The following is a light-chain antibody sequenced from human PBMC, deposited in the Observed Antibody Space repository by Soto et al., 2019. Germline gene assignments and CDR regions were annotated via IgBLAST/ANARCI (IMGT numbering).Light chain of an antibody. CDR2: DVS. CDR3: QQRSSWPRMYT. Sequence: SVLTQSPATLSLSPGERATLSCRASQSDGNNIAWYQQKPGQPPRLLIYDVSNRATGVPARFSGSGSGTDFTLTISSLEPEDFGVYHCQQRSSWPRMYTFGQGTKLEI. J-gene: IGKJ2*01. V-gene: IGKV3-11*01. CDR1: QSDGNN.